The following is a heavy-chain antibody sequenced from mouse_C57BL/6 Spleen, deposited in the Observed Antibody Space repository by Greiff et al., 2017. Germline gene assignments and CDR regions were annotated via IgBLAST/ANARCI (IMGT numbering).Heavy chain of an antibody. Sequence: EVKLQESGGGLVQPKGSLKLSCAASGFSFNTYAMNWVRQAPGKGLEWVARIRSKSNNYATYYADSVKDRFTISRDDSESMLYLQMNNLTTEETAMYYCVRPSYYDYEAWFAYWGQGTLVTVSA. J-gene: IGHJ3*01. D-gene: IGHD2-4*01. V-gene: IGHV10-1*01. CDR2: IRSKSNNYAT. CDR1: GFSFNTYA. CDR3: VRPSYYDYEAWFAY.